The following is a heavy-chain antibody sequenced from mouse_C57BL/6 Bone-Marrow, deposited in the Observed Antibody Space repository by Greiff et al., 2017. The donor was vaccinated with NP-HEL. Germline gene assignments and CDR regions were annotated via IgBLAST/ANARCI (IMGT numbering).Heavy chain of an antibody. D-gene: IGHD3-2*02. J-gene: IGHJ4*01. V-gene: IGHV1-62-2*01. CDR2: FYPGSGSI. CDR1: GYTFTEYT. Sequence: QVQLQQSGAELVKPGASVKLSCKASGYTFTEYTIHWVKQRSGQGLEWIGWFYPGSGSIKYNEKFKDKATLTADKSSSTVYMELSRLTSEDSAVYFCARREAPAQATGYYAMDYWGQGTSVTVSS. CDR3: ARREAPAQATGYYAMDY.